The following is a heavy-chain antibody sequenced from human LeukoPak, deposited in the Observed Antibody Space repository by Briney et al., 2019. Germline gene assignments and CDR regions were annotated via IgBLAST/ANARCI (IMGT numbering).Heavy chain of an antibody. D-gene: IGHD3-10*01. J-gene: IGHJ4*02. CDR3: TRAGYYNGYDY. Sequence: GGSLRLSCVASVFTFSVHWMQWVRQVPGKGLVAVSRITPDGSATTYADSVKGRFTISRDNAKNTLYLEMNSLTAEDTARYYCTRAGYYNGYDYWGQGTLVTVSS. V-gene: IGHV3-74*03. CDR1: VFTFSVHW. CDR2: ITPDGSAT.